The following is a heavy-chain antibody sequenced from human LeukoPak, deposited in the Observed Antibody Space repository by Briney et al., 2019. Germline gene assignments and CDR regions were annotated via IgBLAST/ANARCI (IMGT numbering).Heavy chain of an antibody. CDR3: ARAESGENANFDY. Sequence: SVKVSCKASGGTFSSYAISWVRQAPGQGLEWMGGIIPIFGTANYAQKFQGRVTITADESTSTAYMELSSLRSEDTAVYYCARAESGENANFDYWGRGTLVTVSS. V-gene: IGHV1-69*13. CDR2: IIPIFGTA. CDR1: GGTFSSYA. J-gene: IGHJ4*02. D-gene: IGHD3-3*01.